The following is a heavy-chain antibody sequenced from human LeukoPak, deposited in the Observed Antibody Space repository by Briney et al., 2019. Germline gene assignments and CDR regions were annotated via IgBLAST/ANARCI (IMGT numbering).Heavy chain of an antibody. V-gene: IGHV1-69*04. Sequence: SVKVSCKASGGTFSSYAISWVRQAPGQGLEWMGRIIPILGIANYAQKFQGRVTITADKSTSTAYMELSSLRSEDTAVYYCAILAYDILTGFYYWGQGTLVTVSS. CDR2: IIPILGIA. CDR1: GGTFSSYA. D-gene: IGHD3-9*01. J-gene: IGHJ4*02. CDR3: AILAYDILTGFYY.